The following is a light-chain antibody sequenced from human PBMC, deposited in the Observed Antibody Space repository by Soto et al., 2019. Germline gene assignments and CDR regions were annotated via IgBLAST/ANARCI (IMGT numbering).Light chain of an antibody. CDR2: KAS. CDR3: QQYSTYPST. Sequence: DIQMTQSPSTLSASVGDRVTITCRASQTISTLLAWYQQRPGKAPNLLIYKASSLESGVPSRFSGCGSGTEFTLTISSLQPDDFANYLCQQYSTYPSTFGQGTKVVVK. CDR1: QTISTL. J-gene: IGKJ1*01. V-gene: IGKV1-5*03.